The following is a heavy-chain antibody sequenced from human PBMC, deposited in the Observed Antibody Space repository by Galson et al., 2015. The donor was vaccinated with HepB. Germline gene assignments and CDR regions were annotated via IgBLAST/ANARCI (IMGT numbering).Heavy chain of an antibody. CDR3: ARELTGWSYNDH. V-gene: IGHV3-21*01. D-gene: IGHD1-26*01. J-gene: IGHJ4*02. Sequence: SLRLSCAASGFTFSSYSMNWVRQAPGKGLEWVSYISSSSSYIYYADSVKGRFTISRDNAKNSLYLQMNSLRAEDTAVYYCARELTGWSYNDHWCQVTLVTVSS. CDR2: ISSSSSYI. CDR1: GFTFSSYS.